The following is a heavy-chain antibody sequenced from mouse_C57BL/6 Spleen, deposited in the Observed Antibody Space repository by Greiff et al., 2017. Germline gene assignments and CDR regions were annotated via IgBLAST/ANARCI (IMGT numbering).Heavy chain of an antibody. Sequence: VQLQQSGAELVKPGASVKISCKASGYTFTDYYINWVQQRPGKGLEWIGKIGTGSGSNYYTEKVKGKAILTADKASSTAYMQLSILTSANSAVYFCAIYDYGDYWGQGTSVTVSS. CDR1: GYTFTDYY. D-gene: IGHD2-4*01. CDR2: IGTGSGSN. J-gene: IGHJ4*01. CDR3: AIYDYGDY. V-gene: IGHV1-77*01.